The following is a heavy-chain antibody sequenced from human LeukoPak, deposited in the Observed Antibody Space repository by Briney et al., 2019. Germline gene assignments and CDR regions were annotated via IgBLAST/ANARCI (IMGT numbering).Heavy chain of an antibody. CDR2: ISSSSSYI. J-gene: IGHJ4*02. D-gene: IGHD3-10*01. CDR3: ARSGLWFGDKEDY. Sequence: RGGSLRLSCAASGFTFSSYSMNWVRQAPGKGLEWVSSISSSSSYIYYADSVKGRFTISRDNAKNSLYLQMNSLRAEDTAVYYCARSGLWFGDKEDYWGQGTLVTVSS. V-gene: IGHV3-21*01. CDR1: GFTFSSYS.